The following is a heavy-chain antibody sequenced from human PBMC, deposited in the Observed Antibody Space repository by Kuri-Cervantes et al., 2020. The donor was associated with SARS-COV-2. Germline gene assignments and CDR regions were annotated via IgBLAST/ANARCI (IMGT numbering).Heavy chain of an antibody. Sequence: ASVKVSCKASGYTFTGYYMHWVRQAPGQGLEWMGWINPNSGGTNYAQKFQGWVTMTRNTSISTAYMELSSLRSEDTAVYYCASSRSITIFGVVINYYYGMDVWGQGTTVTVSS. CDR2: INPNSGGT. D-gene: IGHD3-3*01. CDR3: ASSRSITIFGVVINYYYGMDV. CDR1: GYTFTGYY. J-gene: IGHJ6*02. V-gene: IGHV1-2*04.